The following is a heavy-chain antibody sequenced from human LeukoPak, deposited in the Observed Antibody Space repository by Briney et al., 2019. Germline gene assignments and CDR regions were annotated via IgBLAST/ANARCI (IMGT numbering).Heavy chain of an antibody. J-gene: IGHJ4*02. Sequence: PGGSLRLSCAASGFIFSSYSMNWVRQAPGKGLEWVSSISSSSSYIYYADSVRGRFTISRDNAKSSLNLQMYSLRAEDSAVYYCAREQTRGGDLDFWGQGALVTVSS. CDR2: ISSSSSYI. CDR3: AREQTRGGDLDF. D-gene: IGHD2-21*02. V-gene: IGHV3-21*01. CDR1: GFIFSSYS.